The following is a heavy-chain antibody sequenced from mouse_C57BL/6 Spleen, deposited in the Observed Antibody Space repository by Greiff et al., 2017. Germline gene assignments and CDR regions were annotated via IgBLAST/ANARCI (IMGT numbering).Heavy chain of an antibody. CDR3: SRSGNPDWYFDV. J-gene: IGHJ1*03. D-gene: IGHD2-1*01. V-gene: IGHV1-64*01. Sequence: QVQLQQPGAELVKPGASVKLSCTASGYTFTSYWMHWVKQRPGQGLEWIGMIHPNSGSTNYNEKFKSKATLTVNKSSSTAYMQLSSLTSEDSAVYYWSRSGNPDWYFDVWGTGTTVTVSS. CDR1: GYTFTSYW. CDR2: IHPNSGST.